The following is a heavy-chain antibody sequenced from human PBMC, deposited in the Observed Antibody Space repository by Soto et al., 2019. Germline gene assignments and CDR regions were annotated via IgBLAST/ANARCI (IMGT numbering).Heavy chain of an antibody. CDR1: GGSISSDSYY. V-gene: IGHV4-39*01. CDR3: ARQMTAVTSDLIVY. J-gene: IGHJ4*02. Sequence: SETLSLTCTVSGGSISSDSYYWGWIRQSPEKGLEWIASISYSGSTYYNPTLKSRLIISVDTSKSQFSLKLSSVTAADTAVYYCARQMTAVTSDLIVYWGQGTLVTVSS. D-gene: IGHD4-17*01. CDR2: ISYSGST.